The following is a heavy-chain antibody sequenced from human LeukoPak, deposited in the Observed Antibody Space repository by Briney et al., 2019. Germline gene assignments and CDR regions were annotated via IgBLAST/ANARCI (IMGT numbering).Heavy chain of an antibody. CDR2: ISAYNGNT. D-gene: IGHD4-4*01. CDR1: GGTFSSYG. CDR3: ARDWDYSNFEADTFDY. J-gene: IGHJ4*02. V-gene: IGHV1-18*01. Sequence: ASVKVSCKASGGTFSSYGISWVRQAPGQGLEWMGWISAYNGNTNYAQKLQGRVTMTTDTSTSTAYMELRSLRSDDTAVYYCARDWDYSNFEADTFDYWGQGTLVTVSS.